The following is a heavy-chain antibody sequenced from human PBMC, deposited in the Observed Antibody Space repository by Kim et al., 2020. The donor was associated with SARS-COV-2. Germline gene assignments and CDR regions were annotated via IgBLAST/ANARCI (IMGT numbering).Heavy chain of an antibody. CDR3: ASGALYDFWNNNLAFDY. CDR2: IGTAGDT. J-gene: IGHJ4*02. Sequence: GGSLRLSCAASGFTFSSYDMHWVRQATGKGLEWVSAIGTAGDTYYPGSVKGRFTISRQNAKNYLYLQMNSLTAGDTAGYYCASGALYDFWNNNLAFDYWGQGTLVTVSS. V-gene: IGHV3-13*01. CDR1: GFTFSSYD. D-gene: IGHD3-3*01.